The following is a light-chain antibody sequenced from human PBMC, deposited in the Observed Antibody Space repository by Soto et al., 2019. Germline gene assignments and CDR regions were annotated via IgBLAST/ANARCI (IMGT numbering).Light chain of an antibody. CDR2: AAS. CDR3: QQHGSLPYT. Sequence: ENVLTQSPGTLSLSPGERATLSCRASQSVSSSYLAWYQQRPGQAPRLLMYAASRRATGIPDRFSGSGSGTDFTLTISRLEPEDFAVYYCQQHGSLPYTFGQGTKVDIK. J-gene: IGKJ2*01. CDR1: QSVSSSY. V-gene: IGKV3-20*01.